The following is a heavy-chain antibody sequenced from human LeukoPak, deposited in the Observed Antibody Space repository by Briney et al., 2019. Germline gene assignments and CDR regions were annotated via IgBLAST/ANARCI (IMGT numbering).Heavy chain of an antibody. V-gene: IGHV1-18*01. CDR3: ARVVGAPYYYYHYMDV. CDR1: GYTFTSYG. D-gene: IGHD2-15*01. Sequence: ASVKVSCKASGYTFTSYGISWVRQAPGQGLEWMGWISAYNGNTNYAQKLQGRVTMTTDTSTSTAYMELRSLRSDDTAVYYCARVVGAPYYYYHYMDVWGKGTAVTVSS. J-gene: IGHJ6*03. CDR2: ISAYNGNT.